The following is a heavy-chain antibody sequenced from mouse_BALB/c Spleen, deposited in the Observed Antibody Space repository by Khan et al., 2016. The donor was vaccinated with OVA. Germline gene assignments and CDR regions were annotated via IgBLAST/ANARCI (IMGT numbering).Heavy chain of an antibody. CDR1: GYTFTSYT. CDR3: ARRTTGYAMDY. V-gene: IGHV1-4*01. Sequence: VQLQESGAELARPGASVKMSCMASGYTFTSYTIHWVQQRPGQGLEWIGYINPRSGYTNYNQKFKDKATLTADKSSSTAYMQLSSLTSEDSAVYYCARRTTGYAMDYGGQGTSVTVSS. J-gene: IGHJ4*01. CDR2: INPRSGYT. D-gene: IGHD2-14*01.